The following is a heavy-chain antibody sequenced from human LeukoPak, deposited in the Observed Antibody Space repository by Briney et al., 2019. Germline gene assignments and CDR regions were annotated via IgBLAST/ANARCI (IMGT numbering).Heavy chain of an antibody. CDR2: IYYSGSA. CDR1: GASIRSSSYY. Sequence: SETLSLTCTVSGASIRSSSYYWGWIRQPPGKGLEWIGSIYYSGSAYYNPSLKSRVTISVDTSKNQFSLKLRSVTAADTAVYYCARYLDVVATVTESFDFWGQGTLVTVSS. V-gene: IGHV4-39*01. J-gene: IGHJ4*02. CDR3: ARYLDVVATVTESFDF. D-gene: IGHD5-12*01.